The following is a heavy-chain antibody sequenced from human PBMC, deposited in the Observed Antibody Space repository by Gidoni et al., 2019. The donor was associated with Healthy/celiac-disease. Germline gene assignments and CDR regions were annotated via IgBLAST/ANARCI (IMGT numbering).Heavy chain of an antibody. CDR1: ACTFSNAW. V-gene: IGHV3-15*01. CDR3: TTCVRIDSNSTLDY. J-gene: IGHJ4*02. Sequence: EVQLVESGGGLVKPRESLRRNCAASACTFSNAWMSWVRQDPGKGLEWVGRIKSKTDGGTTDYAAPVKGRFTSSRDDSKNTLYLQMNSLKTEDTAVYYCTTCVRIDSNSTLDYWGQGTLVTVSS. D-gene: IGHD4-4*01. CDR2: IKSKTDGGTT.